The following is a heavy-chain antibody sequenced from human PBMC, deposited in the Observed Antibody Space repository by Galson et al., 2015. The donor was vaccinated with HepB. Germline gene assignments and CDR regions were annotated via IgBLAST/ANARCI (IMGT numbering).Heavy chain of an antibody. Sequence: SLRLSCAASGFTFSSYGMHWVRQAPGKGLEWVAVIWYDGSNKYYADSVKGRFTISRDNSKNTLYLQMNSLRAEDTAVYYCARDRGKAAAATDLLGYWGQGTLVTVSS. CDR2: IWYDGSNK. CDR1: GFTFSSYG. CDR3: ARDRGKAAAATDLLGY. V-gene: IGHV3-33*08. D-gene: IGHD6-13*01. J-gene: IGHJ4*02.